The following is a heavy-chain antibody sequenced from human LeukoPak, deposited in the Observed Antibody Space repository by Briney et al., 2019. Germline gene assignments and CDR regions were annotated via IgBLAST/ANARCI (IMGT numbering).Heavy chain of an antibody. CDR1: GGSMSSYY. D-gene: IGHD4-17*01. Sequence: PSETLSLTCTVSGGSMSSYYWSWIRQPPGKGLEWIGYIYYSGSTNYNPSLKSRVTISVDTSKNQFSLKLSSVTAADTAVYYCARGRESPVTTIAFDYWGQGTLVTVSS. CDR3: ARGRESPVTTIAFDY. J-gene: IGHJ4*02. CDR2: IYYSGST. V-gene: IGHV4-59*01.